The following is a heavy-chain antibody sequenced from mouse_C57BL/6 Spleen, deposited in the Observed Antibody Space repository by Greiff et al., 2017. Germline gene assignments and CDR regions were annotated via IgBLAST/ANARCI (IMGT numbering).Heavy chain of an antibody. D-gene: IGHD1-1*02. CDR1: GYTFTSYW. J-gene: IGHJ2*01. V-gene: IGHV1-69*01. CDR2: IDPSDSYT. Sequence: VQLQQPGAELVMPGASVKLSCKASGYTFTSYWMHWVKQRPGQGLEWIGEIDPSDSYTNYNQKFKGKSTLTVDKSTSTAYMQLSSLTSEDSAVCYRTRHGVANYFDYWGQGTTRTVSS. CDR3: TRHGVANYFDY.